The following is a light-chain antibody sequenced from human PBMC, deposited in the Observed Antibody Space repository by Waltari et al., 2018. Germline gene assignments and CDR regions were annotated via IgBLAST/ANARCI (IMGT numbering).Light chain of an antibody. Sequence: LQRRPEKGPRYLMKVNSDGSHTKGDDIPDRFSGSSSGPERYPTISSLQSEDEADYYCQTGGHGTWVFGGGTKLTVV. J-gene: IGLJ3*02. V-gene: IGLV4-69*01. CDR2: VNSDGSH. CDR3: QTGGHGTWV.